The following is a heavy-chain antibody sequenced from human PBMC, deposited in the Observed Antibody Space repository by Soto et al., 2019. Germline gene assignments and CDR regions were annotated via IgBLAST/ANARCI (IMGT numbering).Heavy chain of an antibody. D-gene: IGHD3-10*01. CDR3: ARPDGSGSSRPDQFDP. Sequence: SETLSLTCTVSGGSISSSSYYWGWIRQPPGKGLEWIGSIYYSGSTYYNPSLKSRVTISVDTSKNQFSLKLSSVTAADTAVYYCARPDGSGSSRPDQFDPWGQGTLVTVSS. CDR2: IYYSGST. J-gene: IGHJ5*02. V-gene: IGHV4-39*01. CDR1: GGSISSSSYY.